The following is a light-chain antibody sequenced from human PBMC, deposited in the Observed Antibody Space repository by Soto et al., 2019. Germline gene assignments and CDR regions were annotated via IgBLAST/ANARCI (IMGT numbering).Light chain of an antibody. CDR3: AAWDDSLNGLYV. J-gene: IGLJ1*01. CDR2: SSN. CDR1: SSNIGSNT. V-gene: IGLV1-44*01. Sequence: QSALTQPPSASGTPGQRVTISCSGSSSNIGSNTVNWYQQLPGTAPKLLIYSSNQRPSGVPDRFSGSKSGTSASLAISGLQSEDEADYFCAAWDDSLNGLYVFGTGTKLTVL.